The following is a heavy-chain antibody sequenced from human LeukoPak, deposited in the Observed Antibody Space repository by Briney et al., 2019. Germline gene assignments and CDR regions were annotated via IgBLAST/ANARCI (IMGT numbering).Heavy chain of an antibody. CDR3: AKDRVYSSSWYGGLDY. Sequence: GGSLRLSCAASGFXFSSYAISWVRQAPGKGLECVSGISGSGGSTYYTDSVQGRFTISRDNPKNTLYLQMDSLRAEDTAGYYCAKDRVYSSSWYGGLDYWGQGTLVTVSS. J-gene: IGHJ4*02. D-gene: IGHD6-13*01. V-gene: IGHV3-23*01. CDR1: GFXFSSYA. CDR2: ISGSGGST.